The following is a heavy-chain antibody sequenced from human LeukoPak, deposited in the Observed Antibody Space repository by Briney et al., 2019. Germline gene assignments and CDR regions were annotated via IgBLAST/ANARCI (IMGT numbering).Heavy chain of an antibody. J-gene: IGHJ4*02. V-gene: IGHV3-21*01. Sequence: GGSLKLSCAASGFTFSSYSMNWVRQAPGKGLEWVSSISSSSSYIYYADSVKGRFTLYRDNAKNSLYRQMSSLRAEDTAVYYCARGSGWYGDYWGQGTLVTVSS. CDR3: ARGSGWYGDY. CDR1: GFTFSSYS. D-gene: IGHD6-19*01. CDR2: ISSSSSYI.